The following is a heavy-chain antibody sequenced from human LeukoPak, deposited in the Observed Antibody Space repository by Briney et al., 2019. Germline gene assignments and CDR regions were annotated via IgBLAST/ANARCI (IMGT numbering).Heavy chain of an antibody. V-gene: IGHV4-4*02. J-gene: IGHJ4*02. D-gene: IGHD1-14*01. CDR3: ATTGSGYPPYY. CDR2: IYHSGST. Sequence: PSGTLSLTCAVSGGSISSSNWWSWVRQPPGKGLEWIGEIYHSGSTNYNPSLKSRATISVDKSKNQFSLKLSSATAADTAVYYCATTGSGYPPYYWGQGTLVTVSS. CDR1: GGSISSSNW.